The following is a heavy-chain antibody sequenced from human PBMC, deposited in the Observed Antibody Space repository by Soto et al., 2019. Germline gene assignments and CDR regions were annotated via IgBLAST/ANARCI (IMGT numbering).Heavy chain of an antibody. CDR3: ASTDPRYCSSTSCYVGRYYGVDV. CDR2: IYYSGST. J-gene: IGHJ6*02. Sequence: SETLSLTCTVSGGSISSRSYYWGWIRQPPGKGLEWIGSIYYSGSTYYNPSLKSRVTISVDTSKNQFSLKLSSVTAADTAVYYCASTDPRYCSSTSCYVGRYYGVDVWGQGTTVTVSS. V-gene: IGHV4-39*01. CDR1: GGSISSRSYY. D-gene: IGHD2-2*01.